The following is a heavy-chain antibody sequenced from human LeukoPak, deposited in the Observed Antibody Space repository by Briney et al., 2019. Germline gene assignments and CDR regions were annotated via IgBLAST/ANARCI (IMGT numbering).Heavy chain of an antibody. D-gene: IGHD1-7*01. CDR1: GYTFTGYY. J-gene: IGHJ3*02. CDR2: INPNSGGT. V-gene: IGHV1-2*02. CDR3: ARENWNYAGGAFDI. Sequence: ASVKVSCKASGYTFTGYYMHWGRQAPGQGLEWMGWINPNSGGTNYAQKFQGRVTMTRDTSISTAYMELSRLRSDDTAVYYCARENWNYAGGAFDIWGQGTMVTVSS.